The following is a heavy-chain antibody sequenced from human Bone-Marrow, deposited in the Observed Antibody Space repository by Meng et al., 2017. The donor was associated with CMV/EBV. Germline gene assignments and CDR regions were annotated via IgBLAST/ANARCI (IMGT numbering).Heavy chain of an antibody. CDR3: ARGRDFWSGYYAHGPSHYYYYGMDV. CDR2: MNPNSGNT. D-gene: IGHD3-3*01. CDR1: GYTFTSYD. Sequence: ASVKVSCKASGYTFTSYDIHWVRQATGQGLEWMGWMNPNSGNTGYAQKFQGRVTMTRNTSISTAYMELSSLRSEDTAVYYCARGRDFWSGYYAHGPSHYYYYGMDVWGQGTTVTGSS. V-gene: IGHV1-8*01. J-gene: IGHJ6*02.